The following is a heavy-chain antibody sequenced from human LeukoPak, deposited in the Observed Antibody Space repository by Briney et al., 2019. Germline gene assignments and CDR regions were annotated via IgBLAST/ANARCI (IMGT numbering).Heavy chain of an antibody. D-gene: IGHD1-1*01. CDR1: GGSISSNNW. CDR2: IYHSGSP. J-gene: IGHJ4*02. Sequence: PXETLSLTCAVSGGSISSNNWWGWVRQPPGKGLEWIGEIYHSGSPNYNPSLKSRVTISVDKSRNHFSLNLSSVTAADTAVYYCARVNINNWHSCDYWGQGTLVTVSS. CDR3: ARVNINNWHSCDY. V-gene: IGHV4-4*02.